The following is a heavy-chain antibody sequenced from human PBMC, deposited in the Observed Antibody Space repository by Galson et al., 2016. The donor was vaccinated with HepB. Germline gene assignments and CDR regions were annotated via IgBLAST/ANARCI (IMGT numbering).Heavy chain of an antibody. CDR1: DFSFRTSW. Sequence: SLRLSCAASDFSFRTSWMHWVRQAPGKGLALVSNIKSDGSGTTYADPVKGPFTISRDNAKNTLYLQMNNLRVEDTAVYFCVRDNHYSMDVWGQGTTVTVSS. CDR3: VRDNHYSMDV. V-gene: IGHV3-74*01. J-gene: IGHJ6*02. CDR2: IKSDGSGT. D-gene: IGHD3-16*02.